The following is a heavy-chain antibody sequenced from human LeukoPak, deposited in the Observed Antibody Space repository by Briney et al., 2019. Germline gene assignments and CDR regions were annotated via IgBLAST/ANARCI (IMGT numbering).Heavy chain of an antibody. CDR3: ARSHGGSADAFDI. Sequence: SETLSLTCTVSGGSISSYYWSWIRQPPGKGLEWIGYIYYSGSTNYNPSLKSRVTISVDTSNNQFSLKLSSVTAADTAVYYCARSHGGSADAFDIWGQGTMVTVSS. CDR1: GGSISSYY. V-gene: IGHV4-59*01. D-gene: IGHD3-10*01. CDR2: IYYSGST. J-gene: IGHJ3*02.